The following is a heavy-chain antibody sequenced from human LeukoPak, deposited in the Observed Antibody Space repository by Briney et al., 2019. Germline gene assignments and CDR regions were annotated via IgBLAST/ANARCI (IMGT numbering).Heavy chain of an antibody. Sequence: SLRLSCAASGFTFSSYAMHWVRQAPGKGLEWVAVISYDGSNKYYADSVKGRFTISRDNSKNTLYLQMNSLRAEDTAVYYCAGAATYYYGMDVWGLATTVTVSS. CDR1: GFTFSSYA. CDR3: AGAATYYYGMDV. D-gene: IGHD2-15*01. V-gene: IGHV3-30-3*01. J-gene: IGHJ6*02. CDR2: ISYDGSNK.